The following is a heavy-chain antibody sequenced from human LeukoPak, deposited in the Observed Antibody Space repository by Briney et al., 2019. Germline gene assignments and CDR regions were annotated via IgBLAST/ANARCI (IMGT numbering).Heavy chain of an antibody. J-gene: IGHJ4*02. Sequence: GGSLRLSCAASGFAVSGDYMSWVRQAPGKGLDWVSIIHRDDRTNYADSAKGRFTISRDISKNTLYLQMNALRAEDTAVYYCATRIFWGQGTLVTVSS. V-gene: IGHV3-53*01. CDR3: ATRIF. D-gene: IGHD3-3*02. CDR1: GFAVSGDY. CDR2: IHRDDRT.